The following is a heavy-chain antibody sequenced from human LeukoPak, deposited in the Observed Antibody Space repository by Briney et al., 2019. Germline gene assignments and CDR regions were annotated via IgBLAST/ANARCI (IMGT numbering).Heavy chain of an antibody. CDR1: GGSFSGYY. J-gene: IGHJ4*02. V-gene: IGHV4-34*01. CDR2: INHSGST. Sequence: SETLSLTCAVYGGSFSGYYWSWIRQPPGKGLEWIGEINHSGSTNYNPSLKSRVTISVDTSKNQVSLKLSSVTAADTAVYYYARGGYYGSGSYCQYHYWGQGTLVTVSS. D-gene: IGHD3-10*01. CDR3: ARGGYYGSGSYCQYHY.